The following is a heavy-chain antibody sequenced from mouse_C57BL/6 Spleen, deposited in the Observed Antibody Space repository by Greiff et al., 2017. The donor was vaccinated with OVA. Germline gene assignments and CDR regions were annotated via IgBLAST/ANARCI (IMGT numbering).Heavy chain of an antibody. J-gene: IGHJ2*01. D-gene: IGHD1-1*01. V-gene: IGHV1-55*01. CDR3: ARGNTYDGSSYYFDY. CDR1: GYTFTSYW. CDR2: IYPGSGST. Sequence: QVQLQQPGAELVKPGASVKMSCKASGYTFTSYWITWVKQRPGQGLEWIGDIYPGSGSTNYNEKFKSKATLTVDTSSSTAYMQLSSLTSEDSAVYYCARGNTYDGSSYYFDYWGQGTTLTVSS.